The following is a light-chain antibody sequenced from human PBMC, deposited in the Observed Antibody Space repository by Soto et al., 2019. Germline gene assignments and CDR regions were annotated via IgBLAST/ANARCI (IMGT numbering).Light chain of an antibody. CDR1: SSNIGAGFD. CDR3: CSYAGSSTPYV. J-gene: IGLJ1*01. Sequence: QSVLTQPPSVSGAPGQRLTISCAGTSSNIGAGFDVHWYQQHPGKAPKLMIYEGSKRPSGVSNRFSGSKSGNTASLTISGLQAEDEADYYCCSYAGSSTPYVFGTGTKLTVL. CDR2: EGS. V-gene: IGLV2-23*01.